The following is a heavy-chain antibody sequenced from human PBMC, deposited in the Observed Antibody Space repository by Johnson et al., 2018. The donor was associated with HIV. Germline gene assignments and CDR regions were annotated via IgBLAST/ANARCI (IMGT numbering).Heavy chain of an antibody. V-gene: IGHV3-30*04. CDR2: ISYDGSNK. CDR1: GFTFSSYA. D-gene: IGHD1/OR15-1a*01. J-gene: IGHJ3*02. Sequence: QVQLVESGGGVVQPGRSLRLSCAASGFTFSSYAMHWVRQAPGKGLEWGAVISYDGSNKYYADSVKGRFTISKANSKNTLYLQMNSLRAEDTAGDYCARDREQRDSRGGDAFDIWGQGTMVTVSS. CDR3: ARDREQRDSRGGDAFDI.